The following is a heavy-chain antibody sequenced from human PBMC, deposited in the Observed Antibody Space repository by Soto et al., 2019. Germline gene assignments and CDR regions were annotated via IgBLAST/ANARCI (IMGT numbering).Heavy chain of an antibody. CDR1: GCTLFTYD. V-gene: IGHV1-18*01. CDR2: ISTYSGDT. J-gene: IGHJ5*02. D-gene: IGHD5-12*01. Sequence: APVKVSRKASGCTLFTYDISWVRQAPGKGLEWMGWISTYSGDTKYAQKFQGRVTMTTDTSTTTAYLELRSLRSDDTAVYYCARHHGPTTSENWFDPWGQGTLVTVSS. CDR3: ARHHGPTTSENWFDP.